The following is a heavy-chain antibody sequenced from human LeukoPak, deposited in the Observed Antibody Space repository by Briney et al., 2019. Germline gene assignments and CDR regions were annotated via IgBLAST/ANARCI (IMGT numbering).Heavy chain of an antibody. CDR1: GCTFSSYA. J-gene: IGHJ4*02. CDR2: IIPIFGTA. V-gene: IGHV1-69*05. D-gene: IGHD3-22*01. CDR3: ARGEYYYDSSGYLDY. Sequence: SVKVSCKASGCTFSSYAISWVRQAPGQGLEWMGGIIPIFGTANYAQKFQGRVTITTYEATSTANMDLNSLRSGAPVMAYCARGEYYYDSSGYLDYWGRGTMVSVCS.